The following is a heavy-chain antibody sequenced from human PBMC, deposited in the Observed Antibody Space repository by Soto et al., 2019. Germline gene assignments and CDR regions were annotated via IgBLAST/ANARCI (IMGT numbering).Heavy chain of an antibody. CDR3: ARVAMDCSGGSCYPGAFDY. V-gene: IGHV1-18*01. CDR1: GYTFTSYG. CDR2: ISAYNGNT. J-gene: IGHJ4*02. Sequence: QVQLVQSGAEVKKPGASVKVSCKASGYTFTSYGISWVRQAPGQGLEWMGWISAYNGNTNYAQKLQGKVTMTSATSTSTVNMELRSLRSDDTAVYYCARVAMDCSGGSCYPGAFDYWGQGTLVTVSS. D-gene: IGHD2-15*01.